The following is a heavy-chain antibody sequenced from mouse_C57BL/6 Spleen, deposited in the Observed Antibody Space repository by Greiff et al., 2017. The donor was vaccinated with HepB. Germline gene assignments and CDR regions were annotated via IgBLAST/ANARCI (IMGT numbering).Heavy chain of an antibody. Sequence: EVQGVESGGGLVKPGGSLKLSCAASGFTFSSYAMSWVRQTPEKRLEWVATISDGGSYTYYPDNVKGRFTISRDNAKNNLYLQMSHLKSEDTAMYYCARSYYRYDGPFDYWGQGTTLTVSS. CDR2: ISDGGSYT. J-gene: IGHJ2*01. CDR3: ARSYYRYDGPFDY. D-gene: IGHD2-14*01. CDR1: GFTFSSYA. V-gene: IGHV5-4*01.